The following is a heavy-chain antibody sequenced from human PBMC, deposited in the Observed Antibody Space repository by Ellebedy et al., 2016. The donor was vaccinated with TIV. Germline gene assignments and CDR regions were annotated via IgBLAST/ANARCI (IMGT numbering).Heavy chain of an antibody. V-gene: IGHV3-23*01. J-gene: IGHJ5*02. Sequence: GESLKISCVVSGFTFSSYAMTWVRQAPGKGLEWVSTISDSATTYYADSVKGRFTISRDNSKNTRYLQMNSLKVEDTAVYYCAKHRYGEYDVDSWGQGTLVTVSS. CDR1: GFTFSSYA. D-gene: IGHD4-17*01. CDR2: ISDSATT. CDR3: AKHRYGEYDVDS.